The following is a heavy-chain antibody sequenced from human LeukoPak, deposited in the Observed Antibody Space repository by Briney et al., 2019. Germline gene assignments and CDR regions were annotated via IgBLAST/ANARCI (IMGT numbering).Heavy chain of an antibody. CDR1: GFIVRSNH. V-gene: IGHV3-66*01. CDR2: TYSGDTT. CDR3: ARERPDSRNLDS. D-gene: IGHD1-14*01. Sequence: PGGSLRLSCAAFGFIVRSNHINWVRQAPGKGLEWVSITYSGDTTYYADSVEGRFIISRDDSKNTLSLQMNDLRVEDTAVYYCARERPDSRNLDSWGRGALVTVSS. J-gene: IGHJ4*02.